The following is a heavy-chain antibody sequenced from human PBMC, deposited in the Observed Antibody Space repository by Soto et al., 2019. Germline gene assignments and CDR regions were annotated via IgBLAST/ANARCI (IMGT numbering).Heavy chain of an antibody. Sequence: SETLSLTCTVSGGSISSSSYYWGWIRQPPGKGLEWIGSIYYSGTTYYNPSLKSRVTISVDRSKNQFSLKLSSVTAADTAVYYYDSTGYHFVYWGQGTLVTVSS. D-gene: IGHD3-22*01. CDR3: DSTGYHFVY. CDR2: IYYSGTT. V-gene: IGHV4-39*01. J-gene: IGHJ4*02. CDR1: GGSISSSSYY.